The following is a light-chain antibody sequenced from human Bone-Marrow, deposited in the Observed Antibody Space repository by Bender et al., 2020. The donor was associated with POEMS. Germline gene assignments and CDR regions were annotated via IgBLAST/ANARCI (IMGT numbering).Light chain of an antibody. CDR1: SSNMGAGYG. CDR2: NNE. Sequence: QSVLTQPPSVSGAPGQTVTISCTGTSSNMGAGYGVNWYQQLPGTAPKLLIYNNENRPSAVPDRSSGSKSGGSASLAITGLQAEDEADYYCQSYDVSLSGWVFGGGTKLTAL. CDR3: QSYDVSLSGWV. J-gene: IGLJ3*02. V-gene: IGLV1-40*01.